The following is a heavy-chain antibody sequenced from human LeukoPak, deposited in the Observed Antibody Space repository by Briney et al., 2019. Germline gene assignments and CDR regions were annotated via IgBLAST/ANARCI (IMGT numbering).Heavy chain of an antibody. CDR2: ISSSSSDI. D-gene: IGHD3-16*02. CDR1: GFTFSTYT. CDR3: AREGVYDYIWGTYRLAREVYDY. V-gene: IGHV3-21*01. Sequence: TGGSLRLSCAASGFTFSTYTMNWVRQAPGKGLEWVSSISSSSSDIYYADSVKGRFTISRDNAKNSLYLQMNSLRAEDTAVYYCAREGVYDYIWGTYRLAREVYDYWGQGTQVTVSS. J-gene: IGHJ4*02.